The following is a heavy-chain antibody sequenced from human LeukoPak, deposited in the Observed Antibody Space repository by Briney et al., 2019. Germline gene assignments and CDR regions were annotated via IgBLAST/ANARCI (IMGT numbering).Heavy chain of an antibody. V-gene: IGHV4-34*01. CDR2: INHSGST. J-gene: IGHJ5*02. D-gene: IGHD3-16*01. CDR3: AREMSMGAAYWFDP. Sequence: PSETLSLTCAVYGGSFSGYYWSWIRQPPGKGLEWIGEINHSGSTNYNPSLKSRVTISVDTSKNQFSLKLSSVTAADTAVYYCAREMSMGAAYWFDPWGQGTLVTVSS. CDR1: GGSFSGYY.